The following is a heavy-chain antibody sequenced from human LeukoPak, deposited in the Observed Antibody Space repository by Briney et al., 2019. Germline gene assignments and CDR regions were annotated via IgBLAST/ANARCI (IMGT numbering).Heavy chain of an antibody. CDR3: ARDRPPFGGVIGTFDY. CDR1: GFTFSSYS. Sequence: GGSLRLSCAASGFTFSSYSMNWVRQAPGKGLEWVSSISSSSYIYYADSVKGRFTISRDNAKNSLYLQMNSLRAEDTAVYYCARDRPPFGGVIGTFDYWGQGTLVTVSS. J-gene: IGHJ4*02. V-gene: IGHV3-21*01. D-gene: IGHD3-16*02. CDR2: ISSSSYI.